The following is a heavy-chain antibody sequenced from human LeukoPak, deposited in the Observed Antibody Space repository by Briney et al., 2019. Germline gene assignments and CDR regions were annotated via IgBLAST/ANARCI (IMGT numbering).Heavy chain of an antibody. Sequence: PSQTLSLTCTLSVDSISSGGYYWSWIRQHPGKGLEWIGYIYYSGSTYYHPSLKSRVTISVDTSKNQFSLKLRSGTAADTAVYYCTGGNSDWFDPWGQGTLVTVSS. CDR2: IYYSGST. V-gene: IGHV4-31*03. CDR3: TGGNSDWFDP. CDR1: VDSISSGGYY. D-gene: IGHD4-23*01. J-gene: IGHJ5*02.